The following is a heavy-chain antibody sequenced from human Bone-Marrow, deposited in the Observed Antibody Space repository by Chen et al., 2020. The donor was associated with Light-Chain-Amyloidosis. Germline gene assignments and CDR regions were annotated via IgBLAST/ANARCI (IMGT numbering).Heavy chain of an antibody. CDR1: GYTFPNYW. CDR2: IYPDDAEA. Sequence: EVQLEQSGPAVKKPGESLKLSCKGSGYTFPNYWIGWVRQMPGKGLEWMGVIYPDDAEARYSPSLEGQVTISADKSITTAYLQWRNLKASDTAMYYCARRRDGYNFDYWGQGTLVTVSS. V-gene: IGHV5-51*01. CDR3: ARRRDGYNFDY. J-gene: IGHJ4*02. D-gene: IGHD5-12*01.